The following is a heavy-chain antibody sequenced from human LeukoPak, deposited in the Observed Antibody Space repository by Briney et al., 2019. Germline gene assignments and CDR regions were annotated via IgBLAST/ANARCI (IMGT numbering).Heavy chain of an antibody. D-gene: IGHD3-22*01. Sequence: GASVKVSCTVSGYRLAHVYIHWVRQAPGPGLEWMGGLDPGHGEKLYAQKFQGRVSMTEDTSTDTAFMELSSLRSEDTAIYYCATYYGGDTAFDYWGQGTLVTVSS. V-gene: IGHV1-24*01. J-gene: IGHJ4*02. CDR3: ATYYGGDTAFDY. CDR2: LDPGHGEK. CDR1: GYRLAHVY.